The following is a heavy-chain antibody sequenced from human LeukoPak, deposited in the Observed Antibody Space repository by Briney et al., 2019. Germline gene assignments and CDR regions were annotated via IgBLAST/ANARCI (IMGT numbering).Heavy chain of an antibody. CDR1: GFTFSSYS. D-gene: IGHD6-13*01. CDR2: ISSSSSYI. Sequence: PGGSLRLSCAASGFTFSSYSMNWVRQAPGKGLEWVSSISSSSSYIYYADSVKGRFIISRDNAKNSLYLQMNSLRAEDTAVYYCARDFKAWYSSSWTDYWGQGTLVTVSS. V-gene: IGHV3-21*01. J-gene: IGHJ4*01. CDR3: ARDFKAWYSSSWTDY.